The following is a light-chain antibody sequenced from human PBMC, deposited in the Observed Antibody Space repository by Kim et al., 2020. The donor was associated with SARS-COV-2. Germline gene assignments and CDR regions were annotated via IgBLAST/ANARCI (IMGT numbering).Light chain of an antibody. CDR3: HKYNNWWT. Sequence: EIVMTQSPATLSVSPGERATLSCRASQSVRSNVAWYQQKPGQPPRLLIYGASTRATGIPARFSGSGSGTEFTLTISSLQSEDFAVYYCHKYNNWWTFGQGTKVDIK. V-gene: IGKV3-15*01. CDR1: QSVRSN. CDR2: GAS. J-gene: IGKJ1*01.